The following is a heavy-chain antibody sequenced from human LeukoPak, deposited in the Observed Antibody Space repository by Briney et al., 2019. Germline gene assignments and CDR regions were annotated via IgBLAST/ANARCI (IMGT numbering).Heavy chain of an antibody. CDR3: AKARALTIFWPNDAFDI. V-gene: IGHV3-21*04. D-gene: IGHD3-9*01. CDR2: ISSSSSYI. Sequence: GGSLRLSCAASGFTFSSYSMNWVRQAPGKGLEWVSSISSSSSYIYYADSVKGRFTISRDNAKNSLYLQMNSLRAEDTAVYYCAKARALTIFWPNDAFDIWGQGTMVTVSS. CDR1: GFTFSSYS. J-gene: IGHJ3*02.